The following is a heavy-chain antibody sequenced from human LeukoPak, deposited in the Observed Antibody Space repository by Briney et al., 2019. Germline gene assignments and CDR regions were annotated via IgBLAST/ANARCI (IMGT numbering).Heavy chain of an antibody. Sequence: GASVKVSCKASGYTFTSYDINWVRQATGQGLEWMGWMNPNSGNTGYAQKFQGRVTMTRDTSTSTVYMELSSLRSEDTAVYYCARAFLPLISNYYDSSGYYDEYFQHWGQGTLVTVSS. CDR2: MNPNSGNT. D-gene: IGHD3-22*01. V-gene: IGHV1-8*01. J-gene: IGHJ1*01. CDR3: ARAFLPLISNYYDSSGYYDEYFQH. CDR1: GYTFTSYD.